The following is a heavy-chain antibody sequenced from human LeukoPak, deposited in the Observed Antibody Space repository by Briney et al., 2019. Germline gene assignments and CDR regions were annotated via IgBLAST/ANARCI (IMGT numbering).Heavy chain of an antibody. CDR3: ARHDDYGGYYYYYYGMDV. Sequence: SETLSLTCAVYGGSFNGHYWTWIRQPPGKGLQWIGEVNHSGSTNYNPSLRGRVTISVDTSKNQFSLKLSSVTAADTAVYYCARHDDYGGYYYYYYGMDVWGQGTTVTVSS. CDR2: VNHSGST. V-gene: IGHV4-34*01. CDR1: GGSFNGHY. D-gene: IGHD4-17*01. J-gene: IGHJ6*02.